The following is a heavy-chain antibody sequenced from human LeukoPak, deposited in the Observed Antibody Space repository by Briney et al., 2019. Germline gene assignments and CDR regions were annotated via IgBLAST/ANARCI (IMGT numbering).Heavy chain of an antibody. V-gene: IGHV3-74*01. Sequence: GGSLRLSCEASGFTFSRDWMHWVRQAPGKGLVWVSRIKSDGKTNYADSVKGRFTISRDSAKNTVSLQMDSLRAEDTGVYYCARAPSEVGGYYPEYFRHWGQGTLVTVSS. J-gene: IGHJ1*01. D-gene: IGHD3-22*01. CDR1: GFTFSRDW. CDR3: ARAPSEVGGYYPEYFRH. CDR2: IKSDGKT.